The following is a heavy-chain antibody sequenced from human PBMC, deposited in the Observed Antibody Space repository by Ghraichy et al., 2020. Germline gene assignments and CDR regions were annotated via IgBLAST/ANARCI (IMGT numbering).Heavy chain of an antibody. J-gene: IGHJ4*02. CDR2: IHTSGST. D-gene: IGHD3-16*01. Sequence: SQTLSLTCTVSGASITNYYWSWIRQPPGKGLHWIGYIHTSGSTNYNPSLKSRVTISVDTSKNQFSLKLSSVTAADTAVYYCARSGGWLRFDFDYWGQGTLVTVSS. CDR1: GASITNYY. V-gene: IGHV4-4*09. CDR3: ARSGGWLRFDFDY.